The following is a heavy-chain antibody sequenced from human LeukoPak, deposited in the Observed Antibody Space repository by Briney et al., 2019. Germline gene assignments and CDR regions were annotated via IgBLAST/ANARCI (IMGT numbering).Heavy chain of an antibody. CDR3: ARGGRIAAAGRHDY. Sequence: PSETLSLTCAVYGGSFSGYYWSWIRQPPGKGLEWIGEINHSGSTNYNPSLKSRVTISVDTSKNQFSLKLSSVTAADTAVYYCARGGRIAAAGRHDYWGQGTLVTVSS. D-gene: IGHD6-13*01. CDR2: INHSGST. CDR1: GGSFSGYY. V-gene: IGHV4-34*01. J-gene: IGHJ4*02.